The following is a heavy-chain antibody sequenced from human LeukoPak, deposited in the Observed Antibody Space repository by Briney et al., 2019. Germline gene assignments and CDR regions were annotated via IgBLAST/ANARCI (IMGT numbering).Heavy chain of an antibody. J-gene: IGHJ4*02. D-gene: IGHD3-3*01. V-gene: IGHV4-59*02. CDR2: VYYSGSA. CDR1: GDSVTTYY. Sequence: SETLSLTCTVSGDSVTTYYWSWIRQPPGKGLEWLGYVYYSGSATYNPSLKSRVTISVDTSKNQFSLRLSSVTAADTAVYYCAREPKITIFGVVINGGYFDYWGQGTLVTVSS. CDR3: AREPKITIFGVVINGGYFDY.